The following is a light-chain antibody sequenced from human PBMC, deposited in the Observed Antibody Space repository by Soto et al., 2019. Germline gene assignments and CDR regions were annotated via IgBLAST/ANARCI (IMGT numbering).Light chain of an antibody. J-gene: IGLJ1*01. CDR2: EGT. CDR3: CSYAGSSSYV. V-gene: IGLV2-23*01. Sequence: QSVLTQPASVSGSPGQSITISCTGTRSDVGSYNLVSWYQQHPGKAPKLMIYEGTKRPSGVSNRFSASKSGNTASLTISGLQPEDEADYYCCSYAGSSSYVFGTGTKVT. CDR1: RSDVGSYNL.